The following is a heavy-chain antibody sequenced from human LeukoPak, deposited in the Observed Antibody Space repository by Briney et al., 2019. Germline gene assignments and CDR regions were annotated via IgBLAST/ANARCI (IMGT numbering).Heavy chain of an antibody. V-gene: IGHV4-30-2*01. J-gene: IGHJ5*02. Sequence: KTSETLSLTCTVSGGSISSGGYYWSWIRQHPGKGLEWIGYIYHSGSTYYNPSLKSRVTISVDRSKNQFSLKLSSVTAADTAVYYCARAGVPNPRFYSSGYYYWFDPWGQGTLVTVSS. CDR2: IYHSGST. D-gene: IGHD3-22*01. CDR3: ARAGVPNPRFYSSGYYYWFDP. CDR1: GGSISSGGYY.